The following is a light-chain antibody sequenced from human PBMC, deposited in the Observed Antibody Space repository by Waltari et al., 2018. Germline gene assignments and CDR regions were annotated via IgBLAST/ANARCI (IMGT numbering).Light chain of an antibody. V-gene: IGKV3-11*01. CDR2: DAS. Sequence: IVLTQSPATLSLSPGERATLSCRASQSVSSHLAWYQQKPGQAPRLLIYDASIRATGIPVRFSGSGSGTDFTLTISSLEPEDSAVYYCQQRYNSFTFGPGTKVDIK. CDR1: QSVSSH. CDR3: QQRYNSFT. J-gene: IGKJ3*01.